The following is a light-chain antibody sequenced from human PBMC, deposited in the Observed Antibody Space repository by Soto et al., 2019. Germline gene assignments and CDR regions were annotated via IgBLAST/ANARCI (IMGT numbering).Light chain of an antibody. Sequence: EIVWTQSPGTLSLSPGERATLSCRASESVSDNYLAWDQQRSGQAPRLVIDGASSRARAVPDRFSGSGSGADFPLTISRLGPEDFAVYYCQQYGSSPLTFGGGTKVEIK. V-gene: IGKV3-20*01. CDR1: ESVSDNY. CDR3: QQYGSSPLT. J-gene: IGKJ4*01. CDR2: GAS.